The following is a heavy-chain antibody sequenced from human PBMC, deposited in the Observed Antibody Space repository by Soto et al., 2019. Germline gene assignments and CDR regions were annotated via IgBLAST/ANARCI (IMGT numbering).Heavy chain of an antibody. V-gene: IGHV1-18*01. CDR1: DYTFTSYG. CDR3: ARGMWELPIDY. CDR2: ISPYNDNT. D-gene: IGHD1-26*01. J-gene: IGHJ4*02. Sequence: QVQLVQSGAEVKKPGASVKVSCKASDYTFTSYGINWVRQAPGQGLEWMGWISPYNDNTQYAQRFQARVTLNTDTSTNTAYMELRSLRSDDTAVYYCARGMWELPIDYWGQGTLVTVSS.